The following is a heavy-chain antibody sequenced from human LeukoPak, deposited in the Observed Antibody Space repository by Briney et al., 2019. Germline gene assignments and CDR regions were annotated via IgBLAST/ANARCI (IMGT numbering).Heavy chain of an antibody. J-gene: IGHJ1*01. D-gene: IGHD4-17*01. CDR3: ARAAVTTSRYFQH. CDR1: GGSISNYY. V-gene: IGHV4-59*01. CDR2: IYNSGHT. Sequence: PSETLSLTCTVSGGSISNYYWSWVRQPPGKGLEWIGYIYNSGHTNYNPSLKSRVTISEDTSKNQLSLKLSSVTAADTAVYYCARAAVTTSRYFQHWGQGTLVTVSS.